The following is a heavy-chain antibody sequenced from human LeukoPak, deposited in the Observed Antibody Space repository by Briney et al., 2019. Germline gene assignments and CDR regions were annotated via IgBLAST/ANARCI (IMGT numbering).Heavy chain of an antibody. J-gene: IGHJ4*02. Sequence: GRSLRLSCAASGFTFSSYGMHWVRQAPGKGLEWVAVIWYDGSNKYYADSVKGRLTISRDNSKNTLYLQMNSLRAEDTAVYYCARAQGGYSGYEPFRYWGQGTLVTVSS. CDR1: GFTFSSYG. D-gene: IGHD5-12*01. CDR3: ARAQGGYSGYEPFRY. V-gene: IGHV3-33*01. CDR2: IWYDGSNK.